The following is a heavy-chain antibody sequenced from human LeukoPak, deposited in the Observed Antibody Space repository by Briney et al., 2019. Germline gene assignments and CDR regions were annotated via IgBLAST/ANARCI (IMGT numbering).Heavy chain of an antibody. CDR2: IKQDGSEK. D-gene: IGHD3-22*01. J-gene: IGHJ4*02. CDR1: GFTFSSYW. CDR3: ARVGYDSSGYLHFDY. Sequence: VGSLRLSCAAAGFTFSSYWMSWVRQAPGKGLEWVANIKQDGSEKYYVDSVKGRFTISRDNAKKSLYLQMNSLRAEDTAVYYCARVGYDSSGYLHFDYWGQGTLVTVSS. V-gene: IGHV3-7*01.